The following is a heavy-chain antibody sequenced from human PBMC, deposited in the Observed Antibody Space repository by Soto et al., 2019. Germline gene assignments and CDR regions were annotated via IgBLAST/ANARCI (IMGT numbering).Heavy chain of an antibody. CDR1: GFTFSTAA. V-gene: IGHV3-23*01. D-gene: IGHD3-10*01. J-gene: IGHJ4*02. CDR3: AKDRGFGEYLFDS. Sequence: DVQVLESGGGVIQPGGSLRLSCAASGFTFSTAAMTWLRQAPGKGLEWVAAISPSGGDSFYGDSVKGRFTISRDNSKNTLYLQMDRLRADDTAMYYCAKDRGFGEYLFDSWGQGTLVTVSS. CDR2: ISPSGGDS.